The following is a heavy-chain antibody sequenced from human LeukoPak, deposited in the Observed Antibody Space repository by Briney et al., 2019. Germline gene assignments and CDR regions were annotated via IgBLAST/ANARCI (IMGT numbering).Heavy chain of an antibody. CDR2: ISAYNGNT. CDR3: ARVGYSYGYASLDY. J-gene: IGHJ4*02. D-gene: IGHD5-18*01. V-gene: IGHV1-18*01. CDR1: GYTFTSYG. Sequence: ASVKVSCKASGYTFTSYGISWVRQAPGQGLEWMGWISAYNGNTNYAQKLQGRVTMTTDTSTSTAYMELSSLRSEDTAVYYCARVGYSYGYASLDYWGQGTLVTVSS.